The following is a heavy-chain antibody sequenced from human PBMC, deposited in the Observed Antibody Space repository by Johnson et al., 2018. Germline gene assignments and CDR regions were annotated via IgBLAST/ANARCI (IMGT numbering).Heavy chain of an antibody. V-gene: IGHV1-8*01. Sequence: QVQLVQSGAEVKKPGASVKVSCKASGYTFTYYDINWVRQATGQGLEWMGWMNPNSGNPGYAQKFQGRVTMTRYTAISTAYMERRSLRSEDTAVYYCARRNNWDAFDSWGQGTMVTVSS. CDR1: GYTFTYYD. J-gene: IGHJ3*02. D-gene: IGHD1-20*01. CDR3: ARRNNWDAFDS. CDR2: MNPNSGNP.